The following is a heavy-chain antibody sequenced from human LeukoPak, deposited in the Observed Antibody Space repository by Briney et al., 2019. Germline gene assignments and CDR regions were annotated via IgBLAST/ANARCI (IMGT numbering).Heavy chain of an antibody. D-gene: IGHD6-19*01. J-gene: IGHJ4*02. CDR2: ISAYNGNT. V-gene: IGHV1-18*01. CDR3: ARDLYQSIGSGWPD. Sequence: ASVKVSCKASGYTFTSYGISWVRQAPGQGLEWMGWISAYNGNTNYAQKLQGRVTMTTDTSTSTAYMELRSLRPDDTAVYYCARDLYQSIGSGWPDWGQGTLVTVSS. CDR1: GYTFTSYG.